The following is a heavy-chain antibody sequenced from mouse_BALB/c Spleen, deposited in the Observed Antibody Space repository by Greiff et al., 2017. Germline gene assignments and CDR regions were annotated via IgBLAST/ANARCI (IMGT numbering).Heavy chain of an antibody. J-gene: IGHJ3*01. Sequence: VQLKESGAELVRSGASVKLSCTASGFNIKDYYMHWVKQRPEQGLEWIGWIDPENGDTEYAPKFQGKATMTADTSSNTAYLQLSSLTSEDTAVYYCTFTTVVATRFAYWGQGTLVTVSA. V-gene: IGHV14-4*02. D-gene: IGHD1-1*01. CDR1: GFNIKDYY. CDR2: IDPENGDT. CDR3: TFTTVVATRFAY.